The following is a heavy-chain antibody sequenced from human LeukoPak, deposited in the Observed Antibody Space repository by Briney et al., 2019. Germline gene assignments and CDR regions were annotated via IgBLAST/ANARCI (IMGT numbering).Heavy chain of an antibody. CDR2: IKQDGSEK. D-gene: IGHD3-16*02. CDR3: ARADYDYVWGSYRQYYFDS. CDR1: GFTFGDYV. J-gene: IGHJ4*02. V-gene: IGHV3-7*01. Sequence: SGGSLRLSCTASGFTFGDYVMSWVRQAPGKGLEWVANIKQDGSEKYYVDSVKGRFTISRDNAKNSLYLQMNSLRAEDTAVYYCARADYDYVWGSYRQYYFDSWGQGTLVTVSS.